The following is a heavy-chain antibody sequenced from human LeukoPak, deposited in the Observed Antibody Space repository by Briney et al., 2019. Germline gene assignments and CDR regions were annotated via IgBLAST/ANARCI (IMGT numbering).Heavy chain of an antibody. D-gene: IGHD2-15*01. CDR2: IYSGGST. J-gene: IGHJ4*02. CDR3: ARVKYCSGGSCSGFDY. CDR1: GFTVSSNY. V-gene: IGHV3-53*04. Sequence: GGSLRLSCAASGFTVSSNYMRWVRQAPGKGLEWVSVIYSGGSTYYADSVKGRFTISRHNSKNTLYLQMNSLRAEDTAVYYCARVKYCSGGSCSGFDYWGQGTLVTVSS.